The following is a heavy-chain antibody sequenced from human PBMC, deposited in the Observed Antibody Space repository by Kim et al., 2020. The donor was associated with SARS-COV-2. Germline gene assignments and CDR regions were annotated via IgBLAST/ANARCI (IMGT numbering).Heavy chain of an antibody. CDR3: ARELWFGDHPPYYYYGMDV. CDR1: GYSFTSYW. CDR2: IDPSDSYT. V-gene: IGHV5-10-1*01. Sequence: GESLKISCKGSGYSFTSYWISWVRQMPGKGLEWMGRIDPSDSYTNYSPSFQGHVTISADKSISTAYLQWSSLKASDTAMYYCARELWFGDHPPYYYYGMDVWGQGTTVTVSS. D-gene: IGHD3-10*01. J-gene: IGHJ6*02.